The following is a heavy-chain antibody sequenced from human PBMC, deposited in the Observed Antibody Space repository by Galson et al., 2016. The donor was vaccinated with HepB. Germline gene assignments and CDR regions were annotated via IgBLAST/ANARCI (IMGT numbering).Heavy chain of an antibody. Sequence: SLRLSCAASGLSVTTYGMHWVRQAPGKGLGWVAVVSYDGETKYYADSVKGRFTISRDNPNNTLFLQMDSLRVDDTAVYYCARGRRYSGTHGLFDYWGQGALVAGSS. CDR2: VSYDGETK. J-gene: IGHJ4*02. CDR1: GLSVTTYG. V-gene: IGHV3-33*05. D-gene: IGHD1-26*01. CDR3: ARGRRYSGTHGLFDY.